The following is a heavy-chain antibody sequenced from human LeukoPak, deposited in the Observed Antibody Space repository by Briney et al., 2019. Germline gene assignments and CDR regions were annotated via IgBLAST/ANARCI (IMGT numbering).Heavy chain of an antibody. CDR2: ISYDGSNK. CDR1: GFTFSSYA. J-gene: IGHJ4*02. Sequence: PGRSLRLSCAASGFTFSSYAMHWVRQAPGKGLEWLAVISYDGSNKYYADSVKGRFTISRDNSKNTLYLQMNSLRAEDTAVYYCARVAPEWELLGYFDYWGQGTLVTVSS. CDR3: ARVAPEWELLGYFDY. V-gene: IGHV3-30-3*01. D-gene: IGHD1-26*01.